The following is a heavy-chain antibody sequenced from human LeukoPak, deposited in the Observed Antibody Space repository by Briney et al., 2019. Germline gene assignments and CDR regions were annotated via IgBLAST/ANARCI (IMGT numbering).Heavy chain of an antibody. CDR2: ISSRRSYI. CDR1: GFTFSSYD. V-gene: IGHV3-21*01. Sequence: GGSLRLSCAASGFTFSSYDMNWVRQAPGKGLEWVSSISSRRSYIYYADSVEGRFTISRDNAKNSLSLQMNSLRAEDTAVYYCARDRGEDIAAVGRGFDLWGRGTLVTVSS. J-gene: IGHJ2*01. D-gene: IGHD6-13*01. CDR3: ARDRGEDIAAVGRGFDL.